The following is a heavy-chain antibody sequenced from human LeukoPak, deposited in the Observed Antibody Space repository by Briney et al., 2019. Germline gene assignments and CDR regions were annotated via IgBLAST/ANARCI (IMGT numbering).Heavy chain of an antibody. CDR1: GFTFSSYA. Sequence: GGSLRLSCAASGFTFSSYALNWVRQAPGKGLEWVSSISSSSSYIYYADSVKGRFTISRDNAKNSLYLQMNSLRAEDTAVYYCARSLGGRGDFWSGYYSYYFDYWGQGTLVTVSS. CDR3: ARSLGGRGDFWSGYYSYYFDY. V-gene: IGHV3-21*01. CDR2: ISSSSSYI. J-gene: IGHJ4*02. D-gene: IGHD3-3*01.